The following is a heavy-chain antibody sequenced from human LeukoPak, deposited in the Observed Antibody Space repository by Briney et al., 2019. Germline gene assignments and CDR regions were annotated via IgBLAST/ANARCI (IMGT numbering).Heavy chain of an antibody. Sequence: SQTLSLTCATSGDSVSSNSAAWHWIRQSPSRGLEWLGRTYYRSKWYNDYAVSVKSQITISPDTSKNQFSLQLNSVTPGDTAVYYCARGGYNYGPTSDAFDIWGQGTMVTVSS. J-gene: IGHJ3*02. CDR1: GDSVSSNSAA. V-gene: IGHV6-1*01. D-gene: IGHD5-18*01. CDR3: ARGGYNYGPTSDAFDI. CDR2: TYYRSKWYN.